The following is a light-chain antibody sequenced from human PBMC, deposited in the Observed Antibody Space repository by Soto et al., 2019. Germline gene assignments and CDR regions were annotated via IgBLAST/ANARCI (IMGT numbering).Light chain of an antibody. CDR1: QRVSDNY. CDR3: QHYGRSLQT. V-gene: IGKV3-20*01. J-gene: IGKJ3*01. CDR2: AAC. Sequence: ELVLTQSPGTLYLSPGEGATLSCRASQRVSDNYLAWYQKKPGQAPRLLIDAACYRASGIPDRFSGRGSETDFTLTISRLEPEDFAVYYCQHYGRSLQTFGPGTKVEMK.